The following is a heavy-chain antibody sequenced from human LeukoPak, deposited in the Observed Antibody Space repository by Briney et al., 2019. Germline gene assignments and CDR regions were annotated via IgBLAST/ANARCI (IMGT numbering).Heavy chain of an antibody. CDR2: GFHDGDT. CDR3: ARDSSRDLAFDV. CDR1: GYSISSGYY. D-gene: IGHD6-13*01. J-gene: IGHJ3*01. V-gene: IGHV4-38-2*02. Sequence: SETLSLTCTVSGYSISSGYYWGWIRQIPGKGLEWIRRGFHDGDTHYNPSLKSRVTISLDTSKNQVSLRLSSVIAADTALYYCARDSSRDLAFDVWGQGTMVTVSS.